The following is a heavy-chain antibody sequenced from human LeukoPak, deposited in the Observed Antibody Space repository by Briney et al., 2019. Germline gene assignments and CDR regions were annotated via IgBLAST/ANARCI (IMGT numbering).Heavy chain of an antibody. J-gene: IGHJ3*02. CDR3: ARRMYYYDPSGKHSGAFDI. V-gene: IGHV5-51*01. Sequence: GESLKISCTGSGYTFNTYWIAWVRQMPGKGLDWMGIIYPGDSDATYSPSFQGQVTMSVDKSTATAYLQWSSLRASDTAIYYCARRMYYYDPSGKHSGAFDIWGQGTVVTVSP. CDR2: IYPGDSDA. CDR1: GYTFNTYW. D-gene: IGHD3-22*01.